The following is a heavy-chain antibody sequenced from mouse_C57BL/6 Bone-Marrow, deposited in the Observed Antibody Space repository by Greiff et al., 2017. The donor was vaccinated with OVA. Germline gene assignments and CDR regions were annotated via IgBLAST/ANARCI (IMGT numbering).Heavy chain of an antibody. CDR2: IDPSDSET. D-gene: IGHD1-1*01. CDR1: GYTFTSYW. Sequence: QVHVKQSGAELMKPGASVKLSCKATGYTFTSYWMHWVKQRPIQGLEWIGNIDPSDSETHYNQKFKDKATLTVDKSSSTAYMQLSSLTSEDSAVYYCARAPHYYGSSLFAYWGQGTLVTVSA. CDR3: ARAPHYYGSSLFAY. J-gene: IGHJ3*01. V-gene: IGHV1-52*01.